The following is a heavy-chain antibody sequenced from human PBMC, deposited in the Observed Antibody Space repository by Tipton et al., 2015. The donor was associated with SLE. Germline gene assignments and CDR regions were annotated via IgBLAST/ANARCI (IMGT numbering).Heavy chain of an antibody. CDR3: AASGDHGEYFDY. J-gene: IGHJ4*02. V-gene: IGHV1-58*02. D-gene: IGHD4-17*01. Sequence: QLVQSGAEVKKPGASVKVSCKASGYTFTGYYMHWVRQAPGQGLEWIGWIVVGSGNTNYAQKFQERVTITRDMSTSTAYMELSSLRSEDTAVYYCAASGDHGEYFDYWGQGTLVTVSS. CDR2: IVVGSGNT. CDR1: GYTFTGYY.